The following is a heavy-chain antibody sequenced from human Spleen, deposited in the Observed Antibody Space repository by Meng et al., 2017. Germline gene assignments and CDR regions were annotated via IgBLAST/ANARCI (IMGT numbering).Heavy chain of an antibody. V-gene: IGHV3-15*01. Sequence: GESLKISCAASGFTFSNAWMTWVRQAPGKGLEWIGRMKSNVDGGTVDYAAAVKGRFFISRDDSENTFYLQINSLKTEDTAVYYCSGHVDYWGQGTLVTVSS. CDR3: SGHVDY. CDR1: GFTFSNAW. J-gene: IGHJ4*01. CDR2: MKSNVDGGTV.